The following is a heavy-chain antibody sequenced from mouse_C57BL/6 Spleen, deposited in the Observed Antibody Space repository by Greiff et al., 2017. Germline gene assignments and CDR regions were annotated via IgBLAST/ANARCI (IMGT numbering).Heavy chain of an antibody. J-gene: IGHJ1*03. CDR3: ARWGMREYFDV. Sequence: EVQLQQSGPELVKPGASVKIPCKASGYTFTDYNMDWVKQSHGKSLEWIGDINPNNGGTIYNQKFKGKATLTVDKSSSTAYMELRSLTSEDTAVYYCARWGMREYFDVWGTGTTVTVSS. CDR2: INPNNGGT. V-gene: IGHV1-18*01. CDR1: GYTFTDYN.